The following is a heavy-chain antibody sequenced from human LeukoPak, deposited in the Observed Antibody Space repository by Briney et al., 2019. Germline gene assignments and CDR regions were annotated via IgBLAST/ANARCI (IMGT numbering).Heavy chain of an antibody. Sequence: PSETLSLTCTVSGGSISNKYWSWIRQPPGKGLEWIGYIYYSGSTNYNPSLKSRVTISVDTSKNQFSLKLSSVTAADTAVYYCARECRDGFAENWFDPWGQGTLVTVSS. D-gene: IGHD3-10*01. CDR3: ARECRDGFAENWFDP. CDR2: IYYSGST. J-gene: IGHJ5*02. V-gene: IGHV4-59*01. CDR1: GGSISNKY.